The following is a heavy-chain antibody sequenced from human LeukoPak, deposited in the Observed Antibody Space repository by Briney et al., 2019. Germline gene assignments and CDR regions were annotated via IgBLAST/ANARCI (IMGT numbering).Heavy chain of an antibody. D-gene: IGHD6-13*01. CDR2: IIPILGIA. Sequence: SVKVSCKASGGTFSSYAISWVRQAPGQGLEWMGRIIPILGIANYAQKFQGRVTITADKSTSTAYMELSSLRSEDTAVYYCAREPRRIAAAKINWFDPWGQGTLVTVSS. CDR3: AREPRRIAAAKINWFDP. J-gene: IGHJ5*02. CDR1: GGTFSSYA. V-gene: IGHV1-69*04.